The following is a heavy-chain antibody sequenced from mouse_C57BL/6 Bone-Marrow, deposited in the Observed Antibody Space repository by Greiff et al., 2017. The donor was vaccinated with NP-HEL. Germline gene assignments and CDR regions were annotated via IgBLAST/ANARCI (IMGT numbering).Heavy chain of an antibody. CDR3: ARCYYGNYYAMDY. Sequence: QVQLQQSGAELVRPGTSVKMSCKASGYTFTNYWIGWAKQRPGHGLEWIGDIYPGGGYTNYNEKFKGKATLTADKSSSTAYMQFSSLTSEDSASYYCARCYYGNYYAMDYWGQGTSVTVSA. CDR1: GYTFTNYW. V-gene: IGHV1-63*01. J-gene: IGHJ4*01. D-gene: IGHD2-1*01. CDR2: IYPGGGYT.